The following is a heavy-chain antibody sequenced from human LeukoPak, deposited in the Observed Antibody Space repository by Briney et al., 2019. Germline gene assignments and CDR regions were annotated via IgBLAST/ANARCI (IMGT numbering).Heavy chain of an antibody. CDR1: GGSISSYY. CDR2: IYYSAST. D-gene: IGHD1-26*01. Sequence: PSETLSLTCTVSGGSISSYYWSWIRQPPGKGLEWIGYIYYSASTNYNPSLKSRVTISVDTSKNQFSLKLSSVTAADTAVYYCARQGYGGTLFDYWGQGTLVTVSS. J-gene: IGHJ4*02. CDR3: ARQGYGGTLFDY. V-gene: IGHV4-59*08.